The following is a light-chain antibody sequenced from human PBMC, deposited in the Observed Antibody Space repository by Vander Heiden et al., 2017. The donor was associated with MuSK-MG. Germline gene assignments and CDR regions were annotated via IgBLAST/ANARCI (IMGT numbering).Light chain of an antibody. CDR1: SSDVGSYNL. CDR2: EDS. V-gene: IGLV2-23*01. Sequence: QSALAQPASVSGSPEQSITLSCTGTSSDVGSYNLVSWYQHHPGKAPKLIVYEDSKRPSGVSDRCSGSKSGNTASLTISGLQAEDEADYYCCSYAGSSTYVFGNGTKVTVL. CDR3: CSYAGSSTYV. J-gene: IGLJ1*01.